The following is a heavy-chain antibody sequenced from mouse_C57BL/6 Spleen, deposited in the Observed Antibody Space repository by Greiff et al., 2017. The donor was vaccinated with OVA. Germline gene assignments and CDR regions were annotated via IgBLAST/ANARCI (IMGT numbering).Heavy chain of an antibody. V-gene: IGHV1-80*01. CDR1: GYAFSSYW. Sequence: QVQLKESGAELVKPGASVKISCKASGYAFSSYWMNWVKQRPGKGLEWIGQIYPGDGDTNYNGKFKGKATLTADKSSSTAYMQLSSLTSEDSAVYFCARDGLGRFDYWGQGTTLTVSS. J-gene: IGHJ2*01. CDR3: ARDGLGRFDY. CDR2: IYPGDGDT.